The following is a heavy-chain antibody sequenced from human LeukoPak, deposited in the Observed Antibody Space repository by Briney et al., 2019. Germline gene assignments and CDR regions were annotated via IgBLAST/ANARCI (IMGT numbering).Heavy chain of an antibody. CDR2: ISYDGSNK. J-gene: IGHJ4*02. CDR1: GFTFSSYS. V-gene: IGHV3-30*18. Sequence: PGGSLRLSCATSGFTFSSYSMNWVRQAPGKGLEWVAVISYDGSNKYYADSVKGRFTISRDNSKNTLYLQMNSLRAEDTAVYYCAKDQSRVVVAATLDSWGQGTLVTVSS. D-gene: IGHD2-15*01. CDR3: AKDQSRVVVAATLDS.